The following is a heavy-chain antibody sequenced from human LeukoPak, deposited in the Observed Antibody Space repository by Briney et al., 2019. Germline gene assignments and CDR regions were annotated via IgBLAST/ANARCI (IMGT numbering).Heavy chain of an antibody. D-gene: IGHD3-22*01. CDR3: ARSRRRNDSRHFIVPGGPGGRPFDS. Sequence: PSETLSLTCAVYGDSFSEYYWNWVRQTPGKGLEWLRVFFHSDSILYNPSLNGRLTITSDISKNQFSLRLTSVTAADTAVYYCARSRRRNDSRHFIVPGGPGGRPFDSWGQGTQVIVST. CDR1: GDSFSEYY. J-gene: IGHJ5*01. V-gene: IGHV4-34*12. CDR2: FFHSDSI.